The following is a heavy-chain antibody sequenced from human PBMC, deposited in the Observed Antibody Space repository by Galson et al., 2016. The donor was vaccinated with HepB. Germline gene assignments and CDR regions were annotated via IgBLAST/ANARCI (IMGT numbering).Heavy chain of an antibody. D-gene: IGHD5-18*01. CDR3: ANGGGYSYATRVDY. CDR1: GFTFSSYG. Sequence: SLRLSCAASGFTFSSYGMHWVRQAPGKGLEWVAVMWADGVKKYCADSVKGRFTISRDNSKNTLYLQMNSLRAEDTAVYYCANGGGYSYATRVDYWGQGTLVTVSS. V-gene: IGHV3-33*06. CDR2: MWADGVKK. J-gene: IGHJ4*02.